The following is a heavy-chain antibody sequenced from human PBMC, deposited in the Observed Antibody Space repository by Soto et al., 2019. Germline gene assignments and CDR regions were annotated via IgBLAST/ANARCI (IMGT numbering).Heavy chain of an antibody. Sequence: QVQLVESGGGVVQPGRSLRLSCAASGFTFSSYGMHWVRQAPGKGLEWVAVISYDGSNKYYADSVKGRFTISRDNSKNTLYLQMNSLRAEDTAVYYCAKDISSGMATFYYWGQGTLVTVSS. CDR3: AKDISSGMATFYY. CDR2: ISYDGSNK. J-gene: IGHJ4*02. D-gene: IGHD3-22*01. CDR1: GFTFSSYG. V-gene: IGHV3-30*18.